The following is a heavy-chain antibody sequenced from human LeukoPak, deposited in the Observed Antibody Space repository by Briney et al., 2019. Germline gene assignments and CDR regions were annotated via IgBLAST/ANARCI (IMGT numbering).Heavy chain of an antibody. J-gene: IGHJ5*02. CDR1: GGSISSSSYY. V-gene: IGHV4-39*07. CDR2: IYYSGST. D-gene: IGHD4-17*01. Sequence: SETLSLTCTVSGGSISSSSYYWGWIRQPPGKGLEWIGSIYYSGSTYYNPSLKSRVTISVDTSKNQFSLKLSSVTAADTAVYYCARVAVTTRFDPWGQGTLVTVSS. CDR3: ARVAVTTRFDP.